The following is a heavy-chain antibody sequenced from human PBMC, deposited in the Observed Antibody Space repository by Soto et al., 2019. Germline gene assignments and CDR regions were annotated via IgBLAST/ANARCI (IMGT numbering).Heavy chain of an antibody. CDR1: GASISSNSYY. D-gene: IGHD2-21*02. V-gene: IGHV4-39*01. Sequence: SETLSLTCTVSGASISSNSYYWGWIRQPPGKGLEWIGSIYYSGNTYNNPSLKSRVTISVDTSKNQFSLKLSSVTAADTAVYYCARHFRTAAFEYWGQGTLVTVSS. CDR3: ARHFRTAAFEY. J-gene: IGHJ4*02. CDR2: IYYSGNT.